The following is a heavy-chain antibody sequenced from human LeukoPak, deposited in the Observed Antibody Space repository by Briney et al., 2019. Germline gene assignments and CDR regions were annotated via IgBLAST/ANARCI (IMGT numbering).Heavy chain of an antibody. D-gene: IGHD6-19*01. Sequence: GGSLRLSCAASGFTFSSYWMHWVRQAPGKGLVWVSRINSDGSSTKYADSVKGRFTISRDNAKNTLYLQMNSLRAEDTAVYYCARERVGQWPDHDAFDIWGQGTRVTVSS. CDR3: ARERVGQWPDHDAFDI. J-gene: IGHJ3*02. CDR2: INSDGSST. CDR1: GFTFSSYW. V-gene: IGHV3-74*01.